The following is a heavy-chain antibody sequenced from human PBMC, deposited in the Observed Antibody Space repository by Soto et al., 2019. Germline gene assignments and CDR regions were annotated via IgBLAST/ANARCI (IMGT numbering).Heavy chain of an antibody. Sequence: ASVKVSCKASGYTFTSYAMHWVRQAPGQRLEWMGWINAGNGNTKYSQKFQGRVTITRAPSATTVYMDLTSLSSEDTAVYYCAKGSPMWTPDYWGQGTLVTVSS. J-gene: IGHJ4*02. V-gene: IGHV1-3*01. CDR2: INAGNGNT. CDR1: GYTFTSYA. D-gene: IGHD2-21*01. CDR3: AKGSPMWTPDY.